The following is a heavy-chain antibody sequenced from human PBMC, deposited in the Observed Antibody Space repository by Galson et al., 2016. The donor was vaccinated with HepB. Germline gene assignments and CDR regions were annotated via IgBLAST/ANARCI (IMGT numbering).Heavy chain of an antibody. CDR1: GYTFAAYY. V-gene: IGHV1-2*02. D-gene: IGHD3-22*01. CDR2: IDPNNGAT. CDR3: ERACFDTRCYYSFGGAY. J-gene: IGHJ4*02. Sequence: SVKVSCKASGYTFAAYYLHWVRQAPGQGLEWMGWIDPNNGATQYAQRFQGRVTMTGDTSISTAYMELSSLRSDDTAVYYCERACFDTRCYYSFGGAYWGQGTLVTVSS.